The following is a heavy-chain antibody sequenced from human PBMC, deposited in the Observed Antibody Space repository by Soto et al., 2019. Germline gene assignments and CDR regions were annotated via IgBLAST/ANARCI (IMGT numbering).Heavy chain of an antibody. J-gene: IGHJ5*02. CDR2: IYYSGST. CDR1: GGSISSSSYY. V-gene: IGHV4-39*01. CDR3: ARLGYCSGGSCSDNWFDP. Sequence: PSETLSLTCTVSGGSISSSSYYWGWIRQPPGKGLEWIGSIYYSGSTYYNPSLKSRVTISVDTSKNQFSLKLSSVTAADTAVYYCARLGYCSGGSCSDNWFDPWGQGTLVTVSS. D-gene: IGHD2-15*01.